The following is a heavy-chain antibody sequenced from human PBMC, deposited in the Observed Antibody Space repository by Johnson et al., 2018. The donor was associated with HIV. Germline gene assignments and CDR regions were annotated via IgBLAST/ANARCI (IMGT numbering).Heavy chain of an antibody. V-gene: IGHV3-30*04. CDR2: ISYDGSNK. Sequence: QVQLVESGGGVVQPGRSLRLSCVVSGFTFSSYTMHWVRQAPGKGLEWVAVISYDGSNKYFADSVKGRFTISRDNSKNTLYLQMSSLRAEDTAVYYCARGGIIHDAFDIWGQGTMVTGSS. D-gene: IGHD1-1*01. CDR3: ARGGIIHDAFDI. J-gene: IGHJ3*02. CDR1: GFTFSSYT.